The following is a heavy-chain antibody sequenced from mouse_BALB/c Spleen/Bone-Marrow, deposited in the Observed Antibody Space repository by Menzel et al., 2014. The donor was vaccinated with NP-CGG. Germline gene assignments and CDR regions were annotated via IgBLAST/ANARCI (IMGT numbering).Heavy chain of an antibody. Sequence: DLVKPGASVKLSCKASGYTFTSCWINWIKQRPGQGLEWIGRIAPGSGSTYYNEMFKGKATLTVDTSSSTAYIQLSSLSSEDSAVYFCARSRDGYFDVWGAGTTVTVSS. J-gene: IGHJ1*01. CDR3: ARSRDGYFDV. CDR2: IAPGSGST. CDR1: GYTFTSCW. V-gene: IGHV1S41*01.